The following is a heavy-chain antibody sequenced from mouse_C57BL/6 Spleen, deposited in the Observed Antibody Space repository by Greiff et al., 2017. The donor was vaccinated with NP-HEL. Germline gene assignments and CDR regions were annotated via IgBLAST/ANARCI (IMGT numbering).Heavy chain of an antibody. CDR3: ARHNYFDY. J-gene: IGHJ2*01. CDR1: GFTFSSYG. CDR2: ISSGGSYT. V-gene: IGHV5-6*01. Sequence: EVKLMESGGDLVKPGGSLKLSCAASGFTFSSYGMSWVRQTPDKRLEWVATISSGGSYTYYPDSVKGRFTISRDNAKNTLYRQMSSLKSEDTAMYYCARHNYFDYWGQGTTLTVSS.